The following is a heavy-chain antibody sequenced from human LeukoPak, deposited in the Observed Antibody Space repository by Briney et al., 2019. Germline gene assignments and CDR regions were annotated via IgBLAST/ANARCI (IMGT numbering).Heavy chain of an antibody. CDR2: INGGNSDT. V-gene: IGHV3-23*01. CDR1: GFTMSNNA. CDR3: AKDFVVVPGNVNYFDY. J-gene: IGHJ4*02. D-gene: IGHD2-21*02. Sequence: GGSLRLSCAASGFTMSNNAMSWVRQAPGKGLEWVSAINGGNSDTNYAESVKGRFTVSRDNSKNTLYVQMKSLRAEDTAVYYCAKDFVVVPGNVNYFDYWGQGTLVTVSS.